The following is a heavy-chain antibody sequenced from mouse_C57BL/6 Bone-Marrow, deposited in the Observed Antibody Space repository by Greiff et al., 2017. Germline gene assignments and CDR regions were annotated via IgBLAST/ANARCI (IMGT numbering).Heavy chain of an antibody. CDR3: ARAQYYGSSGWYFDV. J-gene: IGHJ1*03. CDR1: GYTFTSYW. D-gene: IGHD1-1*01. CDR2: IDPSDSET. Sequence: QVQLQQPGAELVRPGSSVKLSCKASGYTFTSYWMHWVKQRPIQGLEWIGNIDPSDSETHYNQKFKDKATLTVDKSSSTAYMQLSSLTSEDSAVYYCARAQYYGSSGWYFDVWGTGTTVTVSS. V-gene: IGHV1-52*01.